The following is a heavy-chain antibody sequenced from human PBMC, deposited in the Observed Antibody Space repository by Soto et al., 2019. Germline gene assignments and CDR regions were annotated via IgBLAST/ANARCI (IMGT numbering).Heavy chain of an antibody. CDR3: ARMTSSGYYYGMDV. CDR1: GGTFSSYA. CDR2: IIPIFGTA. J-gene: IGHJ6*02. D-gene: IGHD2-21*02. Sequence: VASVKVSCKASGGTFSSYAISWVRQAPGQGLEWMGGIIPIFGTANYAQKFQGRVTITADESTSTAYMELSSLRSEDTAVYYCARMTSSGYYYGMDVWGQGTTVTVSS. V-gene: IGHV1-69*13.